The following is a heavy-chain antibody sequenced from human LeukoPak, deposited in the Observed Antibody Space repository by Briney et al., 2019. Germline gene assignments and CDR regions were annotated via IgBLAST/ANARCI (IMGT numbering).Heavy chain of an antibody. CDR3: VRDLGVDTSMIFFDY. Sequence: ASVKVSCKASGYTFTSYGISWVRQAPGQGLEWMGWISAYNGNTNYAQKLQGRVTMTTDTSTSTAYMELRSLRSDDTAVFYCVRDLGVDTSMIFFDYWGQGTRVTVSS. CDR1: GYTFTSYG. CDR2: ISAYNGNT. J-gene: IGHJ4*02. V-gene: IGHV1-18*01. D-gene: IGHD5-18*01.